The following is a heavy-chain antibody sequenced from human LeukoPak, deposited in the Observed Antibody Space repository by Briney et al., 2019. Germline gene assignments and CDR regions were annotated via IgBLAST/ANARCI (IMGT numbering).Heavy chain of an antibody. CDR2: IYYTGST. CDR3: ATDNYDYSSWYIDY. CDR1: GGSISTYY. J-gene: IGHJ4*02. D-gene: IGHD3-16*01. Sequence: SETLSLTCTVSGGSISTYYWSWIRQPPGKGLEWIGYIYYTGSTNYNPSLKSRVTISVDTSKNQFSLKVSSVTAADTAVYYCATDNYDYSSWYIDYWGQGTLVTVSS. V-gene: IGHV4-59*01.